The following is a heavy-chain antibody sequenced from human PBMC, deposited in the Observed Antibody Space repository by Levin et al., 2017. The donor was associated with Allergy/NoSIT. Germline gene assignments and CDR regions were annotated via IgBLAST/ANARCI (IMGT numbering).Heavy chain of an antibody. V-gene: IGHV6-1*01. D-gene: IGHD6-19*01. J-gene: IGHJ4*02. CDR1: GDSVSSNSAA. CDR3: ARAFGAGSSGWGTLDY. CDR2: TYYRSKWYN. Sequence: SQTLSLTCAISGDSVSSNSAAWNWIRQSPSRGLEWLGRTYYRSKWYNDYAVSVKSRITINPDTSKNQFSLQLNSVTPEDTAVYYCARAFGAGSSGWGTLDYWGQGTLVTVSS.